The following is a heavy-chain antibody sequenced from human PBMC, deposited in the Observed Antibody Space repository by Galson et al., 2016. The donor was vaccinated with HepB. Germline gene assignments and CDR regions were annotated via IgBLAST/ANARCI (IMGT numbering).Heavy chain of an antibody. D-gene: IGHD1-1*01. CDR1: GFAFSSHW. V-gene: IGHV3-74*01. CDR2: INSDGTIS. CDR3: ARFIASPWNDYYYYGMDV. Sequence: SLRLSCPASGFAFSSHWMHWVRQDLGKGLVWVSRINSDGTISSYADSVKGRFTIFRDNSKNTLYLQMNSLRAEDTAVYYCARFIASPWNDYYYYGMDVWGKGTTVTVSS. J-gene: IGHJ6*04.